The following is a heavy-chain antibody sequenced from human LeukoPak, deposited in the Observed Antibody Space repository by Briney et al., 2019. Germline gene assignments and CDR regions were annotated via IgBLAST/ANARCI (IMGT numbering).Heavy chain of an antibody. CDR1: GYTFSSFD. J-gene: IGHJ4*02. Sequence: ASVKVSCKTSGYTFSSFDVIWVRQATGQGLEWIGWMNPNSLNTGYAQKFRGRVTMTGDTSISTAYMEPSSLISEDTAVYYCARGVRNQLLSEYWGQGSLVTVSS. V-gene: IGHV1-8*01. CDR2: MNPNSLNT. D-gene: IGHD2-2*01. CDR3: ARGVRNQLLSEY.